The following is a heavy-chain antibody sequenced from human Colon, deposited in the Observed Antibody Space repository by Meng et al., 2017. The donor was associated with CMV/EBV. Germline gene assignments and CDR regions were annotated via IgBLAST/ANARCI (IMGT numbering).Heavy chain of an antibody. J-gene: IGHJ6*02. Sequence: SETLSLTCTVSGAFIRGFYWNWIRQAPGKGLEWIGYVYNSVSTNYNPSLKSRVTISVDTSNNQFSLKLSSVTAADTAVYYCARAADPFCGGDCYPIGTNVVDPDPYYYGMDVWGQGTTVTVSS. D-gene: IGHD2-21*01. CDR3: ARAADPFCGGDCYPIGTNVVDPDPYYYGMDV. CDR2: VYNSVST. CDR1: GAFIRGFY. V-gene: IGHV4-59*01.